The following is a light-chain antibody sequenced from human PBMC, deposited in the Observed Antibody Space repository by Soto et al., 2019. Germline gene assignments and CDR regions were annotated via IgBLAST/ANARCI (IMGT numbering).Light chain of an antibody. J-gene: IGKJ1*01. CDR1: QSVSSSY. CDR3: QQDYNLPT. CDR2: GAS. V-gene: IGKV3D-7*01. Sequence: PGARVTLSCRASQSVSSSYLTWYQQKPGQAPRLLIYGASTRATSIPARFSGSGSGTDFTLTISSLQPEDFAVYYCQQDYNLPTFGQGTKVAI.